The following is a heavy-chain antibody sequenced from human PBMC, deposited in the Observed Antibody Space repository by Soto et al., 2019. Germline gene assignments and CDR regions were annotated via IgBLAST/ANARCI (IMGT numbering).Heavy chain of an antibody. D-gene: IGHD2-2*01. CDR2: IYHSGST. Sequence: SETLSLTCAVSGGSISSSNWWSWVRQPPGKGLEWIGEIYHSGSTNYNPSLKSRVTISVDKSKNQFSLKLSSVTAADTAVYYCAGLPPRDIVVVPAASNRDYWGQGTLVTVSS. J-gene: IGHJ4*02. CDR3: AGLPPRDIVVVPAASNRDY. CDR1: GGSISSSNW. V-gene: IGHV4-4*02.